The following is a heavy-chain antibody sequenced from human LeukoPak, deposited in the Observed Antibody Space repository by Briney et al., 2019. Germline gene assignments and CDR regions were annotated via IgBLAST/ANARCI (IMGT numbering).Heavy chain of an antibody. D-gene: IGHD6-6*01. J-gene: IGHJ4*02. Sequence: GGSLRLSCAVSGFTFSTYWMSWVRQAPGKGLEWVANMKQDGNEEYYVDSVKGRFTISRDNAKNPLYLQMNSLRAEDTAVYYCANWVEGARPSLDYWGQGALVTVSS. CDR2: MKQDGNEE. V-gene: IGHV3-7*05. CDR1: GFTFSTYW. CDR3: ANWVEGARPSLDY.